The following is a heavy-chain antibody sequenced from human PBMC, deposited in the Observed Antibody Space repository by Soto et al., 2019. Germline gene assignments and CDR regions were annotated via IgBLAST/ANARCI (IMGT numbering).Heavy chain of an antibody. V-gene: IGHV3-33*01. J-gene: IGHJ6*03. CDR2: IWYDGSNK. CDR3: AREDGSGTLGYYYYMDV. CDR1: GFTFSSYG. D-gene: IGHD3-10*01. Sequence: GGSLRLSCAASGFTFSSYGMHWVRQAPGKGLEWVAVIWYDGSNKYYADSVKGRFTISRDNSKNTLYLQMNSLRAEDTAVYYCAREDGSGTLGYYYYMDVWGKGTTVTVSS.